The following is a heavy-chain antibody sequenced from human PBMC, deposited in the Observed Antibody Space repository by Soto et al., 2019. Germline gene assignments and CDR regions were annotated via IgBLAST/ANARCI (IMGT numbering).Heavy chain of an antibody. CDR3: AQPPRNAGFYYYGMDV. CDR2: ISGSGGST. Sequence: GGSLRLSCAASGFTFSSYAMSWVRQAPGKGLEWVSAISGSGGSTYYADSVKGRFTISRDNSKNTLYLQMNSLRAEDTAVYYCAQPPRNAGFYYYGMDVWGQGTTVTVSS. D-gene: IGHD1-1*01. CDR1: GFTFSSYA. J-gene: IGHJ6*02. V-gene: IGHV3-23*01.